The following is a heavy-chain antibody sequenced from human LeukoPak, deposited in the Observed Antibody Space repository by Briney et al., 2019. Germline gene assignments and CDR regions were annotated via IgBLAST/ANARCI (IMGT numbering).Heavy chain of an antibody. Sequence: GGSLRLSCAASGFTFSGSAMHWVRQASGKGLEWVGRIRSKANSYATAYAASVKGRFTISRDDSKNTAYLQMNSLKTEDTAVYYCTRATLTIAVAGIDHAFDIWGQGTMVTVSS. D-gene: IGHD6-19*01. J-gene: IGHJ3*02. CDR2: IRSKANSYAT. CDR1: GFTFSGSA. V-gene: IGHV3-73*01. CDR3: TRATLTIAVAGIDHAFDI.